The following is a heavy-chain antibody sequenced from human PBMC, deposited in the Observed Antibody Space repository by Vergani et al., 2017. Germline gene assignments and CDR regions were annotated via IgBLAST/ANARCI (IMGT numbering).Heavy chain of an antibody. V-gene: IGHV3-23*01. J-gene: IGHJ4*02. CDR3: ANGPPSGIQLWPTYFDY. D-gene: IGHD5-18*01. Sequence: EVQLLESGGGLVQPGGSLRLSCAASGFTFSSYAMSWVRQAPGKGLEWVSAISGSGGSTYYADSVKGRFTISRDNSKNPLYLQMNSLRAEDTAVYYCANGPPSGIQLWPTYFDYWGQGTLVTVSS. CDR2: ISGSGGST. CDR1: GFTFSSYA.